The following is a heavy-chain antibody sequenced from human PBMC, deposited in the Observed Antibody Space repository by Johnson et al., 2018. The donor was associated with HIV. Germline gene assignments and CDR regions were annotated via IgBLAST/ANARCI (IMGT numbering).Heavy chain of an antibody. J-gene: IGHJ3*02. V-gene: IGHV3-15*01. CDR1: GFTFSNAW. D-gene: IGHD3-10*01. CDR2: IKSETAGGTT. Sequence: VQLVESGGGLVQPGGSLRLSCAASGFTFSNAWMNWVRQAPGKGLEWVGRIKSETAGGTTDYGAPVKGRFTISRDNSKNTLYLQMNSLRAEDTAVYYCAREYDAFDIWGQGTMVTVSS. CDR3: AREYDAFDI.